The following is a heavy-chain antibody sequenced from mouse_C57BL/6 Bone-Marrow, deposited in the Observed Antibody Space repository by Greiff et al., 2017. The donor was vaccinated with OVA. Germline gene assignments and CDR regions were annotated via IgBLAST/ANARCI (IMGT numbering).Heavy chain of an antibody. V-gene: IGHV5-6*01. CDR1: GFTFSSYG. CDR2: ISSGGSYT. D-gene: IGHD4-1*01. J-gene: IGHJ2*01. CDR3: ARARTGFDY. Sequence: EVQGVESGGDLVKPGGSLTLSCAASGFTFSSYGMSWVRQTPDKRLEWVATISSGGSYTYYPDSVKGRFTISRDNAKNTLYLQMSSLKSEDTAMYYCARARTGFDYWGQGTTLTVSS.